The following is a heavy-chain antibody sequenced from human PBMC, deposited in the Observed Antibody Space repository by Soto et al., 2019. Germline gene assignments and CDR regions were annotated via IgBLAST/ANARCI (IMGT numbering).Heavy chain of an antibody. Sequence: EVQLVESGGGLVQPGGSLRISCAASGFTFSSYWMHWVRQAPGKGLVWVSHINKDGSGTYYADSVEGRFTISRDNAKNTLYLQGNSLRAEDTAVYFCVREGFTSGLDYWGQGTLVTVS. D-gene: IGHD3-10*01. V-gene: IGHV3-74*01. CDR3: VREGFTSGLDY. CDR1: GFTFSSYW. CDR2: INKDGSGT. J-gene: IGHJ4*02.